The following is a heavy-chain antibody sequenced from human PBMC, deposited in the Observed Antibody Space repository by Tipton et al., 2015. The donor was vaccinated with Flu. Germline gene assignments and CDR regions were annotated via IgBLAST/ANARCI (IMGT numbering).Heavy chain of an antibody. CDR1: GGSFSGHY. CDR3: ARGSGYTNTYFDS. V-gene: IGHV4-34*01. Sequence: TPSLTCAVYGGSFSGHYWTWIRQPPGKRLEWIGEINDSGNTNYNPYLKSRVSISVDTSKNQFSLKLRSVIAADTAVYYCARGSGYTNTYFDSWGRGTLVTVSS. D-gene: IGHD5-12*01. CDR2: INDSGNT. J-gene: IGHJ4*02.